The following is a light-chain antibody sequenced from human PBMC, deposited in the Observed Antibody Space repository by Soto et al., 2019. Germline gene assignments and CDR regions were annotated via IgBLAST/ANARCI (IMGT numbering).Light chain of an antibody. V-gene: IGKV1-5*03. CDR1: QFIGNW. CDR2: KAS. J-gene: IGKJ2*02. CDR3: QQYNGT. Sequence: DIQMTQSPSTLSASVGDRVTITCRTSQFIGNWLAWYQQKPGKAPKLLIYKASSLESGVPSRFSGSGSGTEFTLTISSLKTVDFVIYYCQQYNGTFGQGTKLEIK.